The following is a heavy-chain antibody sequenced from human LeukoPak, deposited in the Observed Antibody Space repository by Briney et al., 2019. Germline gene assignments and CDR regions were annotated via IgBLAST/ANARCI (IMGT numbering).Heavy chain of an antibody. D-gene: IGHD3-10*01. CDR2: IKQDGSEK. V-gene: IGHV3-7*01. CDR1: GFTFSSYW. CDR3: ARLGSGSYYNPHGNYFDY. J-gene: IGHJ4*02. Sequence: GGSLRLSCAASGFTFSSYWMSWVRQAPGKGLEWVANIKQDGSEKYYVDSVKGRFTISRDNAKNSLYLQMNSLRAEDTAVYYCARLGSGSYYNPHGNYFDYWGQGTLVTVSS.